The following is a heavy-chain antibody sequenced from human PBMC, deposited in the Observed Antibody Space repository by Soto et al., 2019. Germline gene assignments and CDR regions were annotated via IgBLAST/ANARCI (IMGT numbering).Heavy chain of an antibody. V-gene: IGHV3-9*01. Sequence: GGSLRLSCAASGFTFDDYAMHWVRQAPGKGLEWVSGISWNSGSIGYADSVKGRFTISRDNAKNSLYLQMNSLRAEDTALYYCAKDIRLIFGVAAGAFDIWGQGTMVTVSS. CDR2: ISWNSGSI. CDR3: AKDIRLIFGVAAGAFDI. D-gene: IGHD3-3*01. CDR1: GFTFDDYA. J-gene: IGHJ3*02.